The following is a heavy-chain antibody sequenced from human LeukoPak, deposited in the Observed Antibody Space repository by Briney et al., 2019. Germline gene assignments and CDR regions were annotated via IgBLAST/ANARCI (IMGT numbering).Heavy chain of an antibody. CDR3: ARRLGGIAARPNRFDP. D-gene: IGHD6-6*01. J-gene: IGHJ5*02. CDR2: IIPIFGTA. CDR1: GGTFSSYA. V-gene: IGHV1-69*06. Sequence: ASVKVSCKASGGTFSSYAISWVRQAPGQGLEWMGGIIPIFGTANYAQKFQGRVTITADKSTSTAYMELSSLRSEDTAVYYCARRLGGIAARPNRFDPWGQGTLVTVSS.